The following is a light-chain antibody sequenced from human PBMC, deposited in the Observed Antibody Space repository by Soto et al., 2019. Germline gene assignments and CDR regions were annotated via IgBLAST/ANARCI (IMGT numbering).Light chain of an antibody. CDR3: QQYGSSPPLT. Sequence: EIVLTQSPGTLSLSPGERATLSCRASQSVSSSYLAWYQQKPGQAPRLLIYGASSWATGIPDRFSGSGSGTDFTLTISRLEPEDFAVYYCQQYGSSPPLTFGGGTNVEIK. V-gene: IGKV3-20*01. CDR1: QSVSSSY. J-gene: IGKJ4*01. CDR2: GAS.